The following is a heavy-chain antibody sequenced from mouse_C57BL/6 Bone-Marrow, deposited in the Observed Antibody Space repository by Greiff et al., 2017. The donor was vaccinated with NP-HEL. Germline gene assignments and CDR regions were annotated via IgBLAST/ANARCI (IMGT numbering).Heavy chain of an antibody. CDR3: ARSAGYYYGSSYWYFDV. CDR2: ISYSGST. D-gene: IGHD1-1*01. CDR1: GYSITSDY. Sequence: EVKLQESGPGLAKPSQTLSLTCSVTGYSITSDYWNWIRKFPGNKLEYMGYISYSGSTYYNPSLKSRISITRDTSKNQYYLQLNSVTTEDTATYYCARSAGYYYGSSYWYFDVWGTGTTVTVSS. J-gene: IGHJ1*03. V-gene: IGHV3-8*01.